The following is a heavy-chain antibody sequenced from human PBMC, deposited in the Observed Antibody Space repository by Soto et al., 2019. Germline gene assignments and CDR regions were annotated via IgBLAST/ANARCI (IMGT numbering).Heavy chain of an antibody. Sequence: GGSLRLSCAASGFTFSSYSMNWVRQAPGKGLEWVSSISSSSSYIYYADSVKGRFTISRDNAKNSLYLQMNGLRAEDTAVYYCARGRDSSETYYYYGMDVWGQGTTVTVSS. D-gene: IGHD6-25*01. CDR3: ARGRDSSETYYYYGMDV. CDR2: ISSSSSYI. CDR1: GFTFSSYS. V-gene: IGHV3-21*01. J-gene: IGHJ6*02.